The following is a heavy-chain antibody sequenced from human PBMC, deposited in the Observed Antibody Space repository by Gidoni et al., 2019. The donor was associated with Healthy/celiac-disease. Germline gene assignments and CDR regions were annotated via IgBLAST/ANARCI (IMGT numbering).Heavy chain of an antibody. D-gene: IGHD3-16*02. CDR2: IRIKAYGGTT. CDR1: GFTLGDYA. V-gene: IGHV3-49*04. CDR3: TRVRFQPYDYVWGSYRPTDY. J-gene: IGHJ4*02. Sequence: EVQLVESGGGLVQPGRSLRLSCTASGFTLGDYAMSWVRQAPGKGLECVGFIRIKAYGGTTEYAASVKGRFTISRDDSKSIAYLQMNSLKTEDTAVYYCTRVRFQPYDYVWGSYRPTDYWGQGTLVTVSS.